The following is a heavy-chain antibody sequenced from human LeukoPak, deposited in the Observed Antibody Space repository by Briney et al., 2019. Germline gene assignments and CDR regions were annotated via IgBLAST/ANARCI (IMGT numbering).Heavy chain of an antibody. CDR3: ARESGDYVKFDY. J-gene: IGHJ4*02. CDR2: TYYRSRWIN. D-gene: IGHD3-16*01. CDR1: GDSVSTNFAA. V-gene: IGHV6-1*01. Sequence: SQTLSLTCATSGDSVSTNFAAWNWLRQSPSRGLEWLGRTYYRSRWINEYAISVQSRITISPDTSKNQFSLHLNFVTPEDTAVYYCARESGDYVKFDYWGQGTLVTVSS.